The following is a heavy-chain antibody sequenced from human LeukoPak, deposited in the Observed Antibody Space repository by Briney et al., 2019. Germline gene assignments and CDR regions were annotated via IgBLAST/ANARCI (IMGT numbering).Heavy chain of an antibody. J-gene: IGHJ6*04. CDR3: AELGITMIGGV. CDR1: GFTFNDFA. V-gene: IGHV3-48*03. D-gene: IGHD3-10*02. Sequence: PGGSLRLSCAASGFTFNDFAMSRVCQAPGKGLEWVSYISSSGSTIYYADSVKGRFTISRDNAKNSLYLQMNSLRAEDTAVYYCAELGITMIGGVWGKGTTVTVSS. CDR2: ISSSGSTI.